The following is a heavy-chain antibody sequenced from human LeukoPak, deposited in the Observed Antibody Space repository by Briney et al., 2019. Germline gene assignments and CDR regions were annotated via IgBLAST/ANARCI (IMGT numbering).Heavy chain of an antibody. V-gene: IGHV3-48*03. J-gene: IGHJ6*04. CDR1: GFTFSSYE. D-gene: IGHD3-10*02. CDR2: ISSSGSTI. Sequence: GGSLRLSCAASGFTFSSYEMNWVRQAPGKGLEWASYISSSGSTIYYADSVKGRFTISRDNAKNSLYLQMNSLRAEDTAVYYCAELGITMIGGVWGKGTTVTISP. CDR3: AELGITMIGGV.